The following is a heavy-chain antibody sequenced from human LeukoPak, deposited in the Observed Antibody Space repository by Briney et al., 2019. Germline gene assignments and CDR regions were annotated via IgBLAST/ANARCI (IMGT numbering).Heavy chain of an antibody. J-gene: IGHJ4*02. D-gene: IGHD2-2*01. V-gene: IGHV4-34*01. Sequence: SETLSLTCAVYGGSFSGYYWSWLRQPPGKGLEWLGEINHSGSTNYNPSLKSRVTISLDTSKNQFSLKLSSVTAADTAVYYGARNVVVPPETTMYYFDYWGQGTLVTVSS. CDR2: INHSGST. CDR3: ARNVVVPPETTMYYFDY. CDR1: GGSFSGYY.